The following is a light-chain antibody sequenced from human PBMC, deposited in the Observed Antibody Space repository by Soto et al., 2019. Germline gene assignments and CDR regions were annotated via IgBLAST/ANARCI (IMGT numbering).Light chain of an antibody. CDR3: QKYNSAPWT. Sequence: DIQMTQSPSSLSASVGDRVTITCRASQGISNYLGWYQQKPGKVPKLLIYAASTLQSGVPSRFSGSGSGTDFTLTISSLQPEDVATDYCQKYNSAPWTFGQGPKVEIK. V-gene: IGKV1-27*01. CDR1: QGISNY. J-gene: IGKJ1*01. CDR2: AAS.